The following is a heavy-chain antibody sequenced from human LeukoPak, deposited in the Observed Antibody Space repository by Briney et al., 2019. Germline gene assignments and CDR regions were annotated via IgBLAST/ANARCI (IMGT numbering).Heavy chain of an antibody. CDR1: GGSISSYY. Sequence: SETLSLTCTVSGGSISSYYWSWIRQPAGKGLEGIGRIYTSASTNYNPSLKSRVTMSVDTSKNQFSLKLSSVTAADTAVYYCARNGAYYDSSGSFDYWGQGTLVTVSS. V-gene: IGHV4-4*07. J-gene: IGHJ4*02. CDR3: ARNGAYYDSSGSFDY. CDR2: IYTSAST. D-gene: IGHD3-22*01.